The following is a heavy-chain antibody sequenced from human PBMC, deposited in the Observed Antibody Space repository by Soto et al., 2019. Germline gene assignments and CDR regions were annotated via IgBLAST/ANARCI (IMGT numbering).Heavy chain of an antibody. CDR3: ARGPAAAVTNYYYYYGMDV. D-gene: IGHD6-13*01. Sequence: SVKVSCKASGGTFSSYAISWVRQAPGQGLEWMGGIIPIFGTANYAQKFQGRVTITADESTSTAYMELSSLRSEDTAVYYCARGPAAAVTNYYYYYGMDVWGQGTTVTVSS. CDR1: GGTFSSYA. CDR2: IIPIFGTA. J-gene: IGHJ6*02. V-gene: IGHV1-69*13.